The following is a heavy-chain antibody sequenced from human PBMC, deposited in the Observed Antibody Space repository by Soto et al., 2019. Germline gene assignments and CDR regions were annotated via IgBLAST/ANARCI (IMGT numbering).Heavy chain of an antibody. D-gene: IGHD3-22*01. CDR2: IHSSGSI. V-gene: IGHV4-30-4*01. CDR1: GGSISSDDSY. Sequence: PSETLSLTCTVSGGSISSDDSYWSWIRQAPGRGLEWIGYIHSSGSIYYNPSLKSRATMSIDTAGNQSSLKVSSVTVADTAVYYCARDLDGLHDDTSGPFPRPGWGQDTLVTVSS. CDR3: ARDLDGLHDDTSGPFPRPG. J-gene: IGHJ1*01.